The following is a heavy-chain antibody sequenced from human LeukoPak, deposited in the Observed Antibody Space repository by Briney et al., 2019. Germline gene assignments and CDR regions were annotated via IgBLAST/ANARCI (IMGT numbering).Heavy chain of an antibody. V-gene: IGHV4-34*01. CDR3: ARGIAARYHWFDP. CDR1: GGSFSGYY. Sequence: SETLSLTWAVYGGSFSGYYWSWIRQPPGKGLEWIGEINHSGSTNYNPSLKSRVTISVDTSKNQFSLKLSSVTAADTAVYYCARGIAARYHWFDPWGQGTLVTVSS. J-gene: IGHJ5*02. CDR2: INHSGST. D-gene: IGHD6-6*01.